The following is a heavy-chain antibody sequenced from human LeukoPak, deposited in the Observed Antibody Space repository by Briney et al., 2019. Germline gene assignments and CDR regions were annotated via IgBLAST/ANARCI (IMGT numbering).Heavy chain of an antibody. J-gene: IGHJ3*02. Sequence: GSLRLSCAVSGFTFSSHAMSWVRQAPGKGLEWVSSIGGGAGDIHYADSVKGRFTISRVNSKNALFLQMNSLRAEDTAVYYCAKGSWLELAAFDIWGQGTMVTVSS. CDR3: AKGSWLELAAFDI. CDR1: GFTFSSHA. V-gene: IGHV3-23*01. CDR2: IGGGAGDI. D-gene: IGHD1-7*01.